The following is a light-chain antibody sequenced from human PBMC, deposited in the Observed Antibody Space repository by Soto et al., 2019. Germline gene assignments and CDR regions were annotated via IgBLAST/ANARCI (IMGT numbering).Light chain of an antibody. V-gene: IGLV1-51*01. Sequence: QSVLTQPPSVSAAPGKKVTISCSGSSPNIGGNSVSWYQQLPGTAPKLLIYDDNKRPSGIPDRFSGSKSGTSATLGITGFQTGDEADYYCGSWDSSLSAYVFGTGTKVTVL. J-gene: IGLJ1*01. CDR2: DDN. CDR1: SPNIGGNS. CDR3: GSWDSSLSAYV.